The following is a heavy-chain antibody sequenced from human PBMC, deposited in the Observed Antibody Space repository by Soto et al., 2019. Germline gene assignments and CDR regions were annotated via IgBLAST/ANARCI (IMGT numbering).Heavy chain of an antibody. CDR1: GFTFSSYA. Sequence: GGSLRLSCAASGFTFSSYAMHWVRQAPGKGLEWVAVISYDGSNKYYADSVKGRFTISRDNSKNTLYLQKNSLRAEDTAVYYCARTYSSSWYYYYYYGMDVWGQGTTVTVSS. CDR3: ARTYSSSWYYYYYYGMDV. CDR2: ISYDGSNK. V-gene: IGHV3-30-3*01. D-gene: IGHD6-13*01. J-gene: IGHJ6*02.